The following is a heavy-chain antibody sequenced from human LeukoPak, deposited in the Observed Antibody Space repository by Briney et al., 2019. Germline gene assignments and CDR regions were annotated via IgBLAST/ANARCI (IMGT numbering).Heavy chain of an antibody. CDR3: AKPRDSIVGTTTPTRLATLDI. J-gene: IGHJ3*02. Sequence: GRSLRLSCAASGFTFSSYAMSWVRQAPGKGLEWVSAISTGGGSTYYADSVKGRFTISRDNSNNTLYLQMNSLRAEDTAVYYCAKPRDSIVGTTTPTRLATLDIWGRGTMVTVSS. D-gene: IGHD1-26*01. CDR1: GFTFSSYA. V-gene: IGHV3-23*01. CDR2: ISTGGGST.